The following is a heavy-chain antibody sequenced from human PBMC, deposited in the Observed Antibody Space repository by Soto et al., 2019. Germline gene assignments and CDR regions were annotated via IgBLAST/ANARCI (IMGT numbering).Heavy chain of an antibody. V-gene: IGHV3-23*01. Sequence: XGSLRLSCSAAGVTFSSYGMSWVRQAPGKGLEWVSSINDSGDTYYGDSVKGRFTISRDSSKNTLYLQVNSLSAEDTAVYYCAKRVAYSSSSAYFDYWAQGTLVTVSS. CDR2: INDSGDT. J-gene: IGHJ4*02. CDR1: GVTFSSYG. D-gene: IGHD6-6*01. CDR3: AKRVAYSSSSAYFDY.